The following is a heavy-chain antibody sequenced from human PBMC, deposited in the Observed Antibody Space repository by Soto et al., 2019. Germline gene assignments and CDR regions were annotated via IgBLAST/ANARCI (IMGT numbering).Heavy chain of an antibody. CDR1: GYSFASYW. J-gene: IGHJ6*02. V-gene: IGHV5-51*01. CDR3: ASSRYSYGWGYYGMDV. Sequence: PGESLKISCKGSGYSFASYWIVWVRQMPGKGLEWLGIIYPSDSDTRYNPAFQGQVTISADKSISTAYLQWSSLKASDTATYYCASSRYSYGWGYYGMDVWGQGTTVTVSS. CDR2: IYPSDSDT. D-gene: IGHD5-18*01.